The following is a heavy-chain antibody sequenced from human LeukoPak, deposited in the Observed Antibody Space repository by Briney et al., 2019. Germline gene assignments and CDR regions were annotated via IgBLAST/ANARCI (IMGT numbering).Heavy chain of an antibody. D-gene: IGHD3-22*01. Sequence: GESLKISCKGSGYSFTNYWIGWVRQLPGKGLEWMGVVYPGDSDTRYSPSFQGQVTISADKSISTAYLQWSSLKASDTAMYYCARLGGYRASSPSDYWGQGTLVTVSS. CDR1: GYSFTNYW. CDR3: ARLGGYRASSPSDY. J-gene: IGHJ4*02. V-gene: IGHV5-51*01. CDR2: VYPGDSDT.